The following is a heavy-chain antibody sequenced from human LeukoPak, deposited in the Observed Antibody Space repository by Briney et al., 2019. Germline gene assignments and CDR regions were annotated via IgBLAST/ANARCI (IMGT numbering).Heavy chain of an antibody. CDR1: GGSIRSYY. CDR2: IYYSGNT. Sequence: SETLSLTCSVSGGSIRSYYWSWIRQPPGKGLEWIGYIYYSGNTKYNPSLKSRVTIVVDTSKNQFSLKLRSATAADTAVYYCARHLYNDFWSGLDKWGQGTLIIVSS. CDR3: ARHLYNDFWSGLDK. J-gene: IGHJ4*02. V-gene: IGHV4-59*08. D-gene: IGHD3-3*01.